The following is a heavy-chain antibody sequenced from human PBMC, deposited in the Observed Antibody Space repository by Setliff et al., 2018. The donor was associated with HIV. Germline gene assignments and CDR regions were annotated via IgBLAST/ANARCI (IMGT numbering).Heavy chain of an antibody. CDR2: INAGNGDT. D-gene: IGHD4-4*01. CDR1: GYTFTNYA. Sequence: ASVKVSCKASGYTFTNYAMHWVRQAPGQRLEWMGWINAGNGDTKYSQKFQGRVTFTWDTSASTAYMELSSLLSEDTALYYCARDSGDDYSDYYYYGMDVWGQGTTVTV. J-gene: IGHJ6*02. V-gene: IGHV1-3*01. CDR3: ARDSGDDYSDYYYYGMDV.